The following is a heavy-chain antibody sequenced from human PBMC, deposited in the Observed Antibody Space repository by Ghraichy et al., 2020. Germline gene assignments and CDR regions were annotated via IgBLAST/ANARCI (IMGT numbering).Heavy chain of an antibody. V-gene: IGHV4-34*01. Sequence: SQTLSLTCAVYGGSFSGYYWSWIRQPPGKGLEWIGEINHSGSTNYNPSLKSRVTISVDTSKNQFSLKLSSVTAADTAVYYCARHPPKSYGDYGPGVAYYFDYWGQGTLVTVSS. D-gene: IGHD4-17*01. CDR3: ARHPPKSYGDYGPGVAYYFDY. CDR1: GGSFSGYY. J-gene: IGHJ4*02. CDR2: INHSGST.